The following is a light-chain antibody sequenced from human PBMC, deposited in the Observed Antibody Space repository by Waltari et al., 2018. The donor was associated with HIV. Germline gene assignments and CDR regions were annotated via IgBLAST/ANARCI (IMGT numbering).Light chain of an antibody. CDR1: SGSIASNS. V-gene: IGLV6-57*01. Sequence: NFMLTQPHSVSDSPGKTVTISCTRNSGSIASNSVQWYQRRPGSSPTTVTFDHSQRPSGVSDRFSASIDTSSNSASLTIVGLKTEDEGDFFCHSYDSDNQIFGGGTKLTVL. CDR3: HSYDSDNQI. CDR2: DHS. J-gene: IGLJ2*01.